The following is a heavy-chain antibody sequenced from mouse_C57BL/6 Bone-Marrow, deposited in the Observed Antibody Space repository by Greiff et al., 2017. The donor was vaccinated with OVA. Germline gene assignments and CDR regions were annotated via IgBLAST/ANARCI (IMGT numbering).Heavy chain of an antibody. CDR1: GYTFTGYW. V-gene: IGHV1-9*01. Sequence: VHLVESGAELMKPGASVKLSCKATGYTFTGYWIEWVKQRPGHGLEWIGEILPGSGSTNYNEKFKGKATFTADTSSNTAYMQLSSLTTQDSTIYYCASWYYYGVYAMDYWGQGTSVTVSS. CDR2: ILPGSGST. J-gene: IGHJ4*01. D-gene: IGHD1-1*01. CDR3: ASWYYYGVYAMDY.